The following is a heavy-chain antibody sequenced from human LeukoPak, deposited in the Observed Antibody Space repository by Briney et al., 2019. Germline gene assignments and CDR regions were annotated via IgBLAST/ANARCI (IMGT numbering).Heavy chain of an antibody. CDR2: INPNSGGT. CDR1: GYTFTGYY. D-gene: IGHD4-17*01. CDR3: ARDLVGGTVTTRGLGWFDP. Sequence: ASVKVSCKASGYTFTGYYMHWVRQAPGQGLEWMGWINPNSGGTNYAQKFQGRVTMTRDTSISTAYMELSRLRSDDTAVYYCARDLVGGTVTTRGLGWFDPWGQGTLVTVSS. V-gene: IGHV1-2*02. J-gene: IGHJ5*02.